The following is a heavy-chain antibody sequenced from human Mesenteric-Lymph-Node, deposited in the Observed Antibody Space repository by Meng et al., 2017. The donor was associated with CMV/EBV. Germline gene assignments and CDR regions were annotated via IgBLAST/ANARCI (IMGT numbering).Heavy chain of an antibody. J-gene: IGHJ6*02. CDR2: IGSSGSTI. CDR1: GFTFSDYY. Sequence: GESLKISCAASGFTFSDYYMSWIRQAPGKGLEWVSYIGSSGSTIYYADSVKGRFTISRDNSQNTLYLQMNSLRAEDTALYYCARDLAAAGGMDVWGQGTTVTVSS. D-gene: IGHD6-13*01. CDR3: ARDLAAAGGMDV. V-gene: IGHV3-11*04.